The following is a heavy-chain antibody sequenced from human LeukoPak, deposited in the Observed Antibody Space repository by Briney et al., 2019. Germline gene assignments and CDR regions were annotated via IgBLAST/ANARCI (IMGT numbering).Heavy chain of an antibody. V-gene: IGHV3-23*01. CDR3: AKDSSVGYSDWLAPGGDPYFMDV. J-gene: IGHJ6*03. D-gene: IGHD3-9*01. CDR2: MSSSDDGR. CDR1: GFSFSSYA. Sequence: GGSLRLSCATSGFSFSSYAMSWVRQAPGKGLEWVSSMSSSDDGRYYAASVRGRFTISRDNSKNTLYLQMNSLRAEDTAVYYCAKDSSVGYSDWLAPGGDPYFMDVWGKGTTVTPSS.